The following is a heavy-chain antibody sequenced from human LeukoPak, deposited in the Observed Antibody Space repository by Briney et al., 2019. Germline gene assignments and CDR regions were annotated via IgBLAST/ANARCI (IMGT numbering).Heavy chain of an antibody. CDR3: VSQQSSESYYNYYMDV. J-gene: IGHJ6*03. V-gene: IGHV5-51*01. Sequence: GESLKISCNGSGYSFTRSLIGWVRQMPGKGLGWMGIIYPGDSDTRYSPSFQGQVTMSVDKSISTAYLQWRTLKASDAAMYYCVSQQSSESYYNYYMDVWGKGTTVTVSS. D-gene: IGHD3-22*01. CDR1: GYSFTRSL. CDR2: IYPGDSDT.